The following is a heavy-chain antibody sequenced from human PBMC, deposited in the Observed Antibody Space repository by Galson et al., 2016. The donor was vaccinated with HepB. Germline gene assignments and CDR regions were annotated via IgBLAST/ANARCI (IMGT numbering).Heavy chain of an antibody. CDR3: ATYIEGRGGTVS. J-gene: IGHJ5*02. CDR2: TYYTRST. CDR1: GDSVSSNGYH. V-gene: IGHV4-61*08. Sequence: SETLSLTCTVSGDSVSSNGYHWSWIRQPAGKGLEWMGHTYYTRSTSYNPSLKSRVTILVDTSKNQFSLTLSSVTAADTAVYYCATYIEGRGGTVSWGQGTLVTVSS. D-gene: IGHD3-16*01.